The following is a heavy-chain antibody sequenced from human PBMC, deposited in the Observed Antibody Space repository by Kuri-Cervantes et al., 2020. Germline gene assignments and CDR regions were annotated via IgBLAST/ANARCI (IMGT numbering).Heavy chain of an antibody. D-gene: IGHD2-2*01. J-gene: IGHJ3*02. Sequence: SETLSLTCTVSGGSMSSGTYYWSWVRQFPGKGLEWIGYIYYSGSTYYNPSLKSRITMSVDTSNNQFSLKLNSVTAADTAVYYCARDRGGPAVPNDAFDIWGQGTMVTVSS. CDR1: GGSMSSGTYY. V-gene: IGHV4-31*03. CDR2: IYYSGST. CDR3: ARDRGGPAVPNDAFDI.